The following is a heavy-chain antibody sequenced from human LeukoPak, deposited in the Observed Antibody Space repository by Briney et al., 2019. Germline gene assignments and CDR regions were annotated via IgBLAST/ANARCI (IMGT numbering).Heavy chain of an antibody. CDR1: GGSISSGGFY. D-gene: IGHD3-16*01. J-gene: IGHJ5*02. Sequence: SETLSLTCTVSGGSISSGGFYWSWIRQHPGKGLEWIGTMYYSGSTYYNPSLKSRVTILVDTSKNQFSQKLSSVTAADTAVYYCARVSYVVWWFDPWGQGTLVTVSS. V-gene: IGHV4-31*03. CDR2: MYYSGST. CDR3: ARVSYVVWWFDP.